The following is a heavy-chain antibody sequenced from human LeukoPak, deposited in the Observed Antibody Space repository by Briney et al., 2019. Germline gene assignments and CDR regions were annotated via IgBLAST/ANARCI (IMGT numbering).Heavy chain of an antibody. CDR2: IYYTGNT. CDR1: GASISSGLHY. CDR3: ARNLTEDCSRNSCSAGWFDP. J-gene: IGHJ5*02. Sequence: PSETLSLTCTVSGASISSGLHYWAWIRQSPGKGLEWMGSIYYTGNTKYKPYLKSPVSFSVDTSNNDFSLTLSSVTAEDTAVYYCARNLTEDCSRNSCSAGWFDPWGQGILVTVSS. V-gene: IGHV4-39*02. D-gene: IGHD2-2*01.